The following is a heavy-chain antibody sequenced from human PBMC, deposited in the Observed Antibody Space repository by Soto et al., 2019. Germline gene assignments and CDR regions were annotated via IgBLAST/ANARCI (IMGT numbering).Heavy chain of an antibody. CDR3: ARDVVGYSYGLYYYYGMDV. CDR2: ISSSSSTI. CDR1: GFTFSSYS. V-gene: IGHV3-48*02. D-gene: IGHD5-18*01. Sequence: GGAPRLSFVAPGFTFSSYSMNWVRQAPGEGVDWVSYISSSSSTIYYADSVKGRFTISRDNAKNSLYLQMNSLRDEDTAVYYCARDVVGYSYGLYYYYGMDVWGQGTTVTVSS. J-gene: IGHJ6*02.